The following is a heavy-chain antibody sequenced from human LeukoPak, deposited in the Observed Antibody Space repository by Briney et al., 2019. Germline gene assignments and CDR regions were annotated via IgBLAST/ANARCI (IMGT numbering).Heavy chain of an antibody. CDR2: ISGSGSST. CDR3: AKPLCSSTSGYPGRYFQH. CDR1: GFTFSSYA. D-gene: IGHD2-2*01. J-gene: IGHJ1*01. Sequence: PGGSLRLSCAASGFTFSSYAMSWVRQAPGKGLEWVSDISGSGSSTYYADSVKGRFTISRDNSKNTLYLQMNSLRAEDTAVYYCAKPLCSSTSGYPGRYFQHWGQGTLVTVSS. V-gene: IGHV3-23*01.